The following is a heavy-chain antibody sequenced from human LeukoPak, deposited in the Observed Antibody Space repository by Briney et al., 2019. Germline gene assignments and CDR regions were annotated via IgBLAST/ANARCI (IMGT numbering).Heavy chain of an antibody. V-gene: IGHV3-30-3*01. Sequence: PGESLTISCAASGFTFSSYAMHWVRQAPGKGLEWVAVISYDGSNKYYADSVKGRFTISRDNSKNTLYLQMNSLRAEDTAVYYCARESGYSSSWGAFDIWGQGTMVTVSS. CDR2: ISYDGSNK. CDR1: GFTFSSYA. D-gene: IGHD6-13*01. J-gene: IGHJ3*02. CDR3: ARESGYSSSWGAFDI.